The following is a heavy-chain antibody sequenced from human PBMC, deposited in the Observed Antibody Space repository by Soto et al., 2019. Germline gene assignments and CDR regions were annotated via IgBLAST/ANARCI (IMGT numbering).Heavy chain of an antibody. D-gene: IGHD4-17*01. Sequence: QVQLVQSGAEVKKPGSSVKVSCKASGGTFSNFAINWVRQAPGQGLEWMGGIIPVFGKAKYAQKLQGRVQIPADESTSTADMEVKSLTSEDTAVYYCARGSPTTGTTWFDPWGQGTLVTVSS. CDR2: IIPVFGKA. CDR3: ARGSPTTGTTWFDP. J-gene: IGHJ5*02. CDR1: GGTFSNFA. V-gene: IGHV1-69*01.